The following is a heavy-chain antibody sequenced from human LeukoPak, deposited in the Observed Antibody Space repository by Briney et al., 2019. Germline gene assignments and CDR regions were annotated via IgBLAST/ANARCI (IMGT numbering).Heavy chain of an antibody. D-gene: IGHD3-10*01. CDR3: ARAVRGLYYYYFYMDA. V-gene: IGHV3-13*01. CDR1: GFTFSRYD. CDR2: IGAAADT. J-gene: IGHJ6*03. Sequence: GGSLRLSCAASGFTFSRYDFHWVRQATGKGLEWVSGIGAAADTHYPGTVKGRFTISRENAKNSLYLQMDSLRAGDTAVYYCARAVRGLYYYYFYMDAWGKGTTVTVSS.